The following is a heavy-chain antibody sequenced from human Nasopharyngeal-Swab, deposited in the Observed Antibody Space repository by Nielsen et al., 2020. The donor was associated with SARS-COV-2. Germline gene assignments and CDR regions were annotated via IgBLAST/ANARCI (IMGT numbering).Heavy chain of an antibody. CDR3: TTVAGSYGGFDY. D-gene: IGHD1-26*01. V-gene: IGHV1-18*01. Sequence: ASVKVSCKASGYTFTSYGIRWVRQAPGQGLEWMGWISAYNGNTNYAQKLQGRVTMTTDTSTSTAYMELRSLTSEDTAVYYCTTVAGSYGGFDYWGQGTLVTVSS. J-gene: IGHJ4*02. CDR1: GYTFTSYG. CDR2: ISAYNGNT.